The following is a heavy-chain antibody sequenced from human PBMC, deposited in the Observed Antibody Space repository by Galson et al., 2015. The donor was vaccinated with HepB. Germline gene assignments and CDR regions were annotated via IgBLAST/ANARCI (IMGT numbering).Heavy chain of an antibody. CDR3: KTDYYDSSGYSYYFDY. V-gene: IGHV3-23*01. CDR2: ISGSGGST. Sequence: SLRLSCAASGFTFSSYAMSWVRQAPGKGLEWVSAISGSGGSTYYADSVKGRFTISRDNSKNTLYLQMNSLRAEDTAVYYCKTDYYDSSGYSYYFDYWGQGTLVTVSS. J-gene: IGHJ4*02. CDR1: GFTFSSYA. D-gene: IGHD3-22*01.